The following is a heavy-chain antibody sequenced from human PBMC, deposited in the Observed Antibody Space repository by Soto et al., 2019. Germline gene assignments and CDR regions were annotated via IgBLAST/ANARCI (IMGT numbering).Heavy chain of an antibody. J-gene: IGHJ3*02. CDR1: GGSISSYY. CDR2: IYYGGST. V-gene: IGHV4-59*01. Sequence: SKPLYLTCTVSGGSISSYYWSWIRQPPGKRLEWIGYIYYGGSTNYDPSLKSRVTISVDTSKNQFSLNLSSVTAADTAVYYCAILLAAAVPRQDFESWGQGTMVTV. D-gene: IGHD6-13*01. CDR3: AILLAAAVPRQDFES.